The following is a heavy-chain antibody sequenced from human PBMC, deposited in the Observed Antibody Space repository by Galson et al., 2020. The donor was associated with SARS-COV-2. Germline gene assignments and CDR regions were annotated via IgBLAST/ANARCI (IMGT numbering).Heavy chain of an antibody. Sequence: GGSLRLSCAVSGFTFTNAWMSWVRQAPGKGLEWVGRIKSKTDGGTTDYAAPVKGRFTISRDDSKNMLYLQMYSLKTEDTAVYYCTDTGGYSSTCYPRDWGQGTLVTVSS. J-gene: IGHJ4*02. CDR1: GFTFTNAW. D-gene: IGHD6-13*01. CDR2: IKSKTDGGTT. CDR3: TDTGGYSSTCYPRD. V-gene: IGHV3-15*01.